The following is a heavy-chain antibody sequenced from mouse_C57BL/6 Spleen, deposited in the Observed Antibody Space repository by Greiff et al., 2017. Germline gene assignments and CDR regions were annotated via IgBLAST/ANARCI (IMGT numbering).Heavy chain of an antibody. D-gene: IGHD1-1*01. J-gene: IGHJ4*01. V-gene: IGHV1-54*01. CDR2: INPGSGGT. Sequence: VQLQQSGAELVRPGTSVKVSCKASGYAFTNYLIEWVKQRPGQGLEWIGVINPGSGGTNYNEKFKGKATLTADKSSSTAYMQLSSLTSEDSAVYFCARRYYGSSYESAMDYWGQGTSVTVSS. CDR1: GYAFTNYL. CDR3: ARRYYGSSYESAMDY.